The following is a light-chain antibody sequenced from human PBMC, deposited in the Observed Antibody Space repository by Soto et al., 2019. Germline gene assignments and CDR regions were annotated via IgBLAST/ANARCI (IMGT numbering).Light chain of an antibody. V-gene: IGKV4-1*01. J-gene: IGKJ2*01. CDR2: WAS. CDR3: QQYYSTPYT. CDR1: QSVLHSSHNENY. Sequence: DIVMTQSPDSLAVSLGERATINCTSSQSVLHSSHNENYLVWYQQKPGQPPKLLIYWASTRESGVPDRFSGSGSGTDFTLTISSLQAEDVAVYYCQQYYSTPYTFGHGTKLEIK.